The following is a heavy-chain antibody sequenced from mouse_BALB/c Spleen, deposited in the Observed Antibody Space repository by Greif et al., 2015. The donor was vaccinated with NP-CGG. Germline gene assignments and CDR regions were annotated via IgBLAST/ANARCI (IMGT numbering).Heavy chain of an antibody. CDR2: ISYDGSN. CDR3: ARVGGGGSRFGY. CDR1: GYSITCGYY. D-gene: IGHD1-1*02. Sequence: EVQRVESGPGLVKPSQSLSLTCSVTGYSITCGYYWNWIRQFPGNKLEWMGYISYDGSNNYNPSLKNRISITRDTSKNQFFLRLNSVTTEDTATYYCARVGGGGSRFGYWGQGTLVTVSA. J-gene: IGHJ3*01. V-gene: IGHV3-6*02.